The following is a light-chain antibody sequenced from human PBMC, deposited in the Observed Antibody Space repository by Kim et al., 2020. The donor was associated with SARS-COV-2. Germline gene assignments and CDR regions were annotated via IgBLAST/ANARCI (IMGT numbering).Light chain of an antibody. CDR3: QAWDSSTYYV. Sequence: SYELTQPPSGSVSPGQTASITCSGDKLGDKYACWYQQKPGQSPVLVIYQDSKRPSGIPERFSGSNSGNTATLTISGTQAMDEADYYCQAWDSSTYYVFGTGTKVSVL. CDR1: KLGDKY. V-gene: IGLV3-1*01. CDR2: QDS. J-gene: IGLJ1*01.